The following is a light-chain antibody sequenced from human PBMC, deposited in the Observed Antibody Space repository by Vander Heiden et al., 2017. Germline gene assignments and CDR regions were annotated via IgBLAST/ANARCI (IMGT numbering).Light chain of an antibody. CDR1: TLGDKY. Sequence: SYQLTQPPSVSVSPGQTASITSSGDTLGDKYACWYQQKPGQSPVLVIYQDSKRPSGIPERFSGSNSGNTATLTISGSQAMDEADYYCQAWDSSTAVFGGGTKLTVL. J-gene: IGLJ3*02. CDR2: QDS. CDR3: QAWDSSTAV. V-gene: IGLV3-1*01.